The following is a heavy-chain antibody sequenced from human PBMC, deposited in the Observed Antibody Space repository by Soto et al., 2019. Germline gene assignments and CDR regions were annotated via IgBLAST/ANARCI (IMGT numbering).Heavy chain of an antibody. J-gene: IGHJ4*02. CDR2: IYHSGST. CDR3: ARPSGSYLFYFDY. CDR1: GGSISSGGYS. D-gene: IGHD3-10*01. V-gene: IGHV4-30-2*03. Sequence: SETLSLTCAVSGGSISSGGYSWSWIRQPPGKGLEWIGYIYHSGSTYYNPSLKSRVTISVDTSKNQFSLKLSSVTAADKAVYYCARPSGSYLFYFDYWGQGTLVTVSS.